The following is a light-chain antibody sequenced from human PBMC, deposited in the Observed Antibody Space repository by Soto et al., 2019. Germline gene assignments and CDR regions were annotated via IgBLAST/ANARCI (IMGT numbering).Light chain of an antibody. CDR2: TNN. V-gene: IGLV1-40*01. CDR1: SSNIGADFE. Sequence: QSVLTQPPSVSGAPGQRVTISCTGSSSNIGADFEVHWYQRLPGTAPKLLIYTNNNRPSGVPDRFSGSKSGTSASLAITGLQAEDQADYYCQSYDSSLSGYVIFGGGTKLTVL. CDR3: QSYDSSLSGYVI. J-gene: IGLJ2*01.